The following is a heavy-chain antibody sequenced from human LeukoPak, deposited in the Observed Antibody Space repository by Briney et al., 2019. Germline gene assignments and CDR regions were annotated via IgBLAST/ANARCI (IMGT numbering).Heavy chain of an antibody. CDR1: GFTFSSYG. D-gene: IGHD1-26*01. J-gene: IGHJ3*02. CDR2: IWYDGNNK. Sequence: GGSLRLSCAASGFTFSSYGMHWVRHAPGKGLELVAIIWYDGNNKYYADSVKGRFTISRDDSKNTLYLQMNSLRAEDTAVYYCAKDVSGTPDAFDIWGQGTMVTVSS. V-gene: IGHV3-33*06. CDR3: AKDVSGTPDAFDI.